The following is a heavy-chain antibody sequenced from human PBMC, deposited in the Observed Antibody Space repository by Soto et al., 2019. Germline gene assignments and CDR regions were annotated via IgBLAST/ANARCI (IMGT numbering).Heavy chain of an antibody. CDR1: GGSISSDANF. J-gene: IGHJ5*02. CDR2: ISYTGRT. D-gene: IGHD6-6*01. V-gene: IGHV4-31*03. Sequence: SETLSLTCTVSGGSISSDANFWSWIRQLPGRGLEWIGYISYTGRTYYTPSLNSRLTISLDTSKNLFSLRLSAVTAADTAVYFCARGSFSSSSSWFDPWGQGTLVTVS. CDR3: ARGSFSSSSSWFDP.